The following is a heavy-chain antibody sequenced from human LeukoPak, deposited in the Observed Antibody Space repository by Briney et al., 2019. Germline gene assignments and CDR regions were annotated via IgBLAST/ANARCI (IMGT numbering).Heavy chain of an antibody. V-gene: IGHV3-9*01. CDR2: ISWNGGSI. CDR1: GFTFDDYA. D-gene: IGHD3-3*01. CDR3: ARGGISIFGVVIYMDV. J-gene: IGHJ6*03. Sequence: GGSLRLSCVASGFTFDDYAMHWVRQAPGKGLEWVSGISWNGGSINYADSVRGRFTISRDNAKNSLSLQMNSLRVEDTALYYCARGGISIFGVVIYMDVWGKGTTVTVSS.